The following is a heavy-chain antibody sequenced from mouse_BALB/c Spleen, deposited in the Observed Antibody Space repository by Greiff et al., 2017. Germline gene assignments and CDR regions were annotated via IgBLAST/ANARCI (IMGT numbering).Heavy chain of an antibody. Sequence: EVQLQESGPGLVKPSQSLSLTCTVTGYSITSDYAWNWIRQFPGNKLEWMGYISYSGSTSYNPSLKSRISITRDTSKNQFFLQLNSVTTEDTATYHCARSFALLPFAYWGQGTLVTVSA. V-gene: IGHV3-2*02. CDR3: ARSFALLPFAY. CDR1: GYSITSDYA. D-gene: IGHD1-1*01. J-gene: IGHJ3*01. CDR2: ISYSGST.